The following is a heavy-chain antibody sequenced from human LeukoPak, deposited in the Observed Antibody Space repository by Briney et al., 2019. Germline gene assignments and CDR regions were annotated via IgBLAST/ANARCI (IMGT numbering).Heavy chain of an antibody. CDR3: ARIPRVQYSGYDVNGYYFDY. Sequence: SETLSLTCTVSGGSISSSSYYWGWIRQPPGKGLEWIGSIYYSGSTYYNPSLKSRVTISVDTSKNQFSLKLSSVTAADTAVYYCARIPRVQYSGYDVNGYYFDYWGQGTLVTVSS. CDR1: GGSISSSSYY. V-gene: IGHV4-39*07. D-gene: IGHD5-12*01. CDR2: IYYSGST. J-gene: IGHJ4*02.